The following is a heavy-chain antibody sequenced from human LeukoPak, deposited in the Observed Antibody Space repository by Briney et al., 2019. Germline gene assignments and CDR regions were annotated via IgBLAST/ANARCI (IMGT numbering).Heavy chain of an antibody. D-gene: IGHD3-3*01. CDR2: IYWDDDK. CDR3: AHSPGITIFGVDPYYFDY. CDR1: GFSLSTSGVG. V-gene: IGHV2-5*02. J-gene: IGHJ4*02. Sequence: SGPTLVKPPQTLTLTCTFSGFSLSTSGVGVGWIRQPPGKALEWLALIYWDDDKRYSPSLKSRLTITKDTSKNQVVLTMTNMDPVDTATYYCAHSPGITIFGVDPYYFDYWGQGTLVTVSS.